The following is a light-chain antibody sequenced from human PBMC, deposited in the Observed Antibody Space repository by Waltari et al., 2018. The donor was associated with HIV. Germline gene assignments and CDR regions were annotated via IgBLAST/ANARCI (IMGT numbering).Light chain of an antibody. CDR2: WAS. CDR1: QSVLYSSNNKNF. CDR3: QQPYTTPYT. V-gene: IGKV4-1*01. Sequence: DIVMTQSPDSLALSLGERATINCKSNQSVLYSSNNKNFLAWYQQKSGQRPKLLVYWASTRESGVPYRFSGSGSGTDFTLTISSLQAEDVAVYFCQQPYTTPYTFGQGTKLEIK. J-gene: IGKJ2*01.